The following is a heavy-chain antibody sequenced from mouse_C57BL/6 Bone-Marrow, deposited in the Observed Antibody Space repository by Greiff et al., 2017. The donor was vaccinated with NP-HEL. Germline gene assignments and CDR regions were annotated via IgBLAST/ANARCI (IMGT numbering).Heavy chain of an antibody. D-gene: IGHD1-1*01. CDR1: GYTFTSYW. Sequence: QVQLQQSGAELAKPGASVKLSCKASGYTFTSYWMHWVKQRPGQGLEWIGYINPSSGYPKYNQKFKDKATLTADKSSSTAYMQLSSLRYEDSEVYYCAKDGVYGSKPWWYFDVWGTGTTVTVSS. CDR2: INPSSGYP. V-gene: IGHV1-7*01. J-gene: IGHJ1*03. CDR3: AKDGVYGSKPWWYFDV.